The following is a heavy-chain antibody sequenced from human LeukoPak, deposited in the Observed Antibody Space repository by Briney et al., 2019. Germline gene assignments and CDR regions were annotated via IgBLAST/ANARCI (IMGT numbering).Heavy chain of an antibody. V-gene: IGHV1-69*06. CDR3: ARDPPFGELLLNNYYYYMDV. Sequence: SVKVSCKASGGTFSSYAISWVRQAPGQGLEWMGRIIPIFGTANYAQKFQGRVTITADKSTSTAYMELSSLRSEDTAVYYCARDPPFGELLLNNYYYYMDVWGKGTTVTVSS. J-gene: IGHJ6*03. CDR1: GGTFSSYA. CDR2: IIPIFGTA. D-gene: IGHD3-10*01.